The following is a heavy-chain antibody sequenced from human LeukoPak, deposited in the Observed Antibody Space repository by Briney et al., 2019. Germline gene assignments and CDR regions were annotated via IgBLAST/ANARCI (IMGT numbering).Heavy chain of an antibody. D-gene: IGHD3-10*02. CDR3: ARDRAVTSRVRGVLFDY. Sequence: ASVKVSCKASGYTFTGYYMHWVRQAPGQGLEWMGWINPNSGGTNYAQKFQGRVTMTRDTSISTAYMELSRLRSDDTAVYYCARDRAVTSRVRGVLFDYWGQGTLVTVSS. CDR2: INPNSGGT. J-gene: IGHJ4*02. CDR1: GYTFTGYY. V-gene: IGHV1-2*02.